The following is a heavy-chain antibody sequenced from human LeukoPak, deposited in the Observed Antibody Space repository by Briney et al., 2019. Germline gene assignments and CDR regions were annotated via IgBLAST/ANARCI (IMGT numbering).Heavy chain of an antibody. CDR1: GFTFSSYG. CDR2: IWYDGSNK. Sequence: PGGSLRLSCAAPGFTFSSYGMHWVRQAPGKGLEWVAVIWYDGSNKYYADSVKGRFTISRDNSKNTLYLQMNSLRAEDTAVYYCARDPADCSSTSCSAEYYFDYWGQGTLVTVSS. V-gene: IGHV3-33*01. J-gene: IGHJ4*02. D-gene: IGHD2-2*01. CDR3: ARDPADCSSTSCSAEYYFDY.